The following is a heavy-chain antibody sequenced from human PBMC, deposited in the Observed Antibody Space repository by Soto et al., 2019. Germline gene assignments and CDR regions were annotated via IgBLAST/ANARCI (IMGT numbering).Heavy chain of an antibody. J-gene: IGHJ5*02. V-gene: IGHV1-2*02. CDR2: INPNTGGS. Sequence: QAQLIQSESELKKPGAAVKVSCKASGYSFTAYYIHWVRQAPGQGLEWMGWINPNTGGSNSGQKFQGRVTLTRHTSSNTACMQLTRLTSDDTAAYYCAKGHRPGTAKEPPWGQGTLVTVSS. D-gene: IGHD2-8*02. CDR1: GYSFTAYY. CDR3: AKGHRPGTAKEPP.